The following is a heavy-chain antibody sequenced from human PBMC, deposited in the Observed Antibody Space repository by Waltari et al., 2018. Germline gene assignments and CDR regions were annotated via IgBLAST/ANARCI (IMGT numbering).Heavy chain of an antibody. V-gene: IGHV1-2*06. D-gene: IGHD6-19*01. Sequence: QVQLVQSGAEVKKPGASVKVSCKASGYTFTGTYMHWVRQPPGQGLEWMGRINPNSGGTNYAQKFQGRVTITADKSTSTAYMELSSLRSEDTAVYYCARDRGIAVAVADYWGQGTLVTVSS. CDR2: INPNSGGT. CDR1: GYTFTGTY. CDR3: ARDRGIAVAVADY. J-gene: IGHJ4*02.